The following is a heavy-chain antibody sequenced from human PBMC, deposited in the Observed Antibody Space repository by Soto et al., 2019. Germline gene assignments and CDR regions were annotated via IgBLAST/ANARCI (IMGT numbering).Heavy chain of an antibody. Sequence: ASVKLSCKASGYTFSSYGINWVRHAPGQGLEWLGWVSPYDGYTNYAQILQGRVSMTTDTSTKTAYMEVRSLRSDDTAVYYCTRGGYYDSSGYRNYFYYGMNVWGQ. CDR3: TRGGYYDSSGYRNYFYYGMNV. J-gene: IGHJ6*02. CDR2: VSPYDGYT. D-gene: IGHD3-22*01. V-gene: IGHV1-18*01. CDR1: GYTFSSYG.